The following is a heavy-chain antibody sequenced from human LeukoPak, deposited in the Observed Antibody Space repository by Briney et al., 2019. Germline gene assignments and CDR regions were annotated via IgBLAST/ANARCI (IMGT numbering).Heavy chain of an antibody. Sequence: GGSLRLFYSASGLNFKSHAMRWPRHAPGKALEWVSAISGSGGRKYYAGASNDWITISRSYAKNSVYLQMNKLRAEDTAVYYGAKVRDRPLSGVVPADVGIDYWGQGNLVTVSS. D-gene: IGHD2-2*01. V-gene: IGHV3-23*01. CDR3: AKVRDRPLSGVVPADVGIDY. CDR2: ISGSGGRK. J-gene: IGHJ4*02. CDR1: GLNFKSHA.